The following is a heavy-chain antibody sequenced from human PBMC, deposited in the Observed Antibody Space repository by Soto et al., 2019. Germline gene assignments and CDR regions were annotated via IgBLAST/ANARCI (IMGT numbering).Heavy chain of an antibody. CDR1: GGSITTGGSY. CDR3: ARARFQVLYGKPYFDS. V-gene: IGHV4-31*03. D-gene: IGHD2-2*02. Sequence: LSLTCTVSGGSITTGGSYWSWIRQHPGKGLEWIGNIYHSGNTYYNPSLKSRLTISVDTSKNHFSLMVDSVTAADTAVYYCARARFQVLYGKPYFDSWGQGTLVTVSS. CDR2: IYHSGNT. J-gene: IGHJ4*02.